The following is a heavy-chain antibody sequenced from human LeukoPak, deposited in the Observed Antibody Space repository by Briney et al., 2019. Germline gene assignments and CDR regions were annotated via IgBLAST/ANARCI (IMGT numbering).Heavy chain of an antibody. CDR3: ARDSSGWAFDP. CDR2: INSDGSST. Sequence: PGGSLRLSCAASGFTFSSYWMHWVRQAPGKGLVWVSRINSDGSSTSYADSVKGRFTISRDNAKNTLYLQVNSLRAEDTAVYYCARDSSGWAFDPWGQGTLVTVSS. CDR1: GFTFSSYW. V-gene: IGHV3-74*01. J-gene: IGHJ5*02. D-gene: IGHD6-19*01.